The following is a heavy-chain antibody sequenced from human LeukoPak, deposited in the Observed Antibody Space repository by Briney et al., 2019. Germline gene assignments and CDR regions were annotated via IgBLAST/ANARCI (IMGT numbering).Heavy chain of an antibody. V-gene: IGHV4-61*02. J-gene: IGHJ6*03. CDR3: AREGYSYGYYYYYMDV. CDR1: GGSISSGSYY. D-gene: IGHD5-18*01. Sequence: SETLSLTCTVSGGSISSGSYYWRWIRQPAGTGLEWIGRIYTSGSTNYNPSLKSRVTISVDTSKNQFSLKLSSVTAADTAVYYCAREGYSYGYYYYYMDVWGKGTTVTVSS. CDR2: IYTSGST.